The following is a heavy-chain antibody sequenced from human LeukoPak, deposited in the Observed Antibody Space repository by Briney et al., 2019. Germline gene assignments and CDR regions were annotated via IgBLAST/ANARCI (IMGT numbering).Heavy chain of an antibody. Sequence: ASVKVSCKASGYTFTGYYMHWVRQAPGQGLEWMGWINPNSGGTNYAQKFQGWVTMTRDTSISTAYMELSRLRSDDTAVYYCARDGSHSGYDLNFDYWGQGTLVTVSS. CDR1: GYTFTGYY. V-gene: IGHV1-2*04. D-gene: IGHD5-12*01. J-gene: IGHJ4*02. CDR3: ARDGSHSGYDLNFDY. CDR2: INPNSGGT.